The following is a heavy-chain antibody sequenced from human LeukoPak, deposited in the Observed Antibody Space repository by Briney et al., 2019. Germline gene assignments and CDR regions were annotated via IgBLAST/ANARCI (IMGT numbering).Heavy chain of an antibody. Sequence: GGSLRLSCAASGFTFSSYWMSWVRQAPGKGLEWVANIKQDGSEKYYVDSVKGRFTISRDNAKNSLYLQMNGLRAEDTAVYYCARDLQYSSSEFDYWGQGTLVTVSS. D-gene: IGHD6-13*01. CDR3: ARDLQYSSSEFDY. J-gene: IGHJ4*02. V-gene: IGHV3-7*03. CDR1: GFTFSSYW. CDR2: IKQDGSEK.